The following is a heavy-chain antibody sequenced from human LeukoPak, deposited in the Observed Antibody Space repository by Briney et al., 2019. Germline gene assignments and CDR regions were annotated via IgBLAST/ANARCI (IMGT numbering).Heavy chain of an antibody. CDR2: ISGDNGDT. D-gene: IGHD3-10*01. V-gene: IGHV1-18*01. CDR3: ARDADGSGTLLDY. J-gene: IGHJ4*02. Sequence: ASVKVSCKTSGYTLGNYAITWVRQAPGQGLEWMGWISGDNGDTKYAQKVQGRVTVTTDTSTTTTYMELRSLRSDDTAVYYCARDADGSGTLLDYWGQGSLVTVSS. CDR1: GYTLGNYA.